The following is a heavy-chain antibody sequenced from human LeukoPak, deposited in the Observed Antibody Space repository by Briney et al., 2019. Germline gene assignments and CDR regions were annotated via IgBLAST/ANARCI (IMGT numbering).Heavy chain of an antibody. CDR1: GFTFSNAW. CDR3: TTTSSSWYVYYYYYYMDV. CDR2: IKSKTDGGTT. V-gene: IGHV3-15*01. J-gene: IGHJ6*03. D-gene: IGHD6-13*01. Sequence: GGSLRLSCAASGFTFSNAWMSWVRQAPGKGLEWVGRIKSKTDGGTTDYAAPVKGRFTISRDDSKNTLYLQMNSLKTEDTAVYYCTTTSSSWYVYYYYYYMDVWGKGTTVTVSS.